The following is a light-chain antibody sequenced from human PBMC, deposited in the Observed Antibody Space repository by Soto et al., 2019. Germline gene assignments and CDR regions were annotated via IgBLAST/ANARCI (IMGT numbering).Light chain of an antibody. J-gene: IGKJ5*01. Sequence: DIVMTQSPDSLAVSLGERATINCRSSQSILSSSNNKNYLVWYQQKPGHPPKLLISWASTRESGVPDRISGSGSGTDFPLTISSLQAEDVAVYYCQQCYSSPITFGQGTRLEIK. CDR3: QQCYSSPIT. V-gene: IGKV4-1*01. CDR2: WAS. CDR1: QSILSSSNNKNY.